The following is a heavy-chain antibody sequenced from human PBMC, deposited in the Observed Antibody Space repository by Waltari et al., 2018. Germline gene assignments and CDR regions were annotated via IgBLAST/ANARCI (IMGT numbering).Heavy chain of an antibody. CDR3: AREEGDDFWSGYGMDV. J-gene: IGHJ6*02. CDR2: MIPIFGTA. D-gene: IGHD3-3*01. V-gene: IGHV1-69*01. Sequence: QVQLVQSGAEVKKPGSSVQVSCKASGGTFSSYAISWLRPAPGKGLEWMGGMIPIFGTANYAQKFQGRGTITADESTSTAYMELSSLRSEDTAVYYCAREEGDDFWSGYGMDVWGQGTTVTVSS. CDR1: GGTFSSYA.